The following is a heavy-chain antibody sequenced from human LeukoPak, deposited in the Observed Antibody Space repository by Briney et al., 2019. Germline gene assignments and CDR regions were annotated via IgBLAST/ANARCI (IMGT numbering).Heavy chain of an antibody. CDR1: GFTFSSYA. Sequence: GRSLRLSCAASGFTFSSYAMHWVRQAPGKGLEWVAVISYDGSNKYYADSVKGRFTISRDNSKNTLYPQMNSLRAEDTAVYYCARGELPAAIGPLDYWGQGTLVTVSS. D-gene: IGHD2-2*02. V-gene: IGHV3-30*01. CDR2: ISYDGSNK. J-gene: IGHJ4*02. CDR3: ARGELPAAIGPLDY.